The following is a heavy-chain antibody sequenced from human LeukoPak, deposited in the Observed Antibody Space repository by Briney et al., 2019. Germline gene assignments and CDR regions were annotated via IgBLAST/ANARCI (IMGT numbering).Heavy chain of an antibody. CDR3: ARQFDGSHPNAFDI. J-gene: IGHJ3*02. D-gene: IGHD3-10*01. CDR2: TWYDGSYK. Sequence: PGGSLRLSCAASGFTFSTYGMHRVRQAPGKRLEWVAVTWYDGSYKYYGDSVKGRFTISRDNSKNTLYLQMASLRVEDTAVYYCARQFDGSHPNAFDIWGQGTMVTVSS. V-gene: IGHV3-33*01. CDR1: GFTFSTYG.